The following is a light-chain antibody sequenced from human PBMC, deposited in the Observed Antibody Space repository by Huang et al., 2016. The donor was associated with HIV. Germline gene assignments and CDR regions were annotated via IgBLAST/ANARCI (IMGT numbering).Light chain of an antibody. CDR3: MQSLQTPPT. V-gene: IGKV2-28*01. CDR2: LGS. CDR1: ESLLYTNGFRY. J-gene: IGKJ1*01. Sequence: DIVMSQSPLSLTVTPGEPASISCKSNESLLYTNGFRYLNWYLQKPGLSPPLLIYLGSNRASGVPDRFSGSVTGIEFTLTISRVEADYVGVYYCMQSLQTPPTFGQGTKVEI.